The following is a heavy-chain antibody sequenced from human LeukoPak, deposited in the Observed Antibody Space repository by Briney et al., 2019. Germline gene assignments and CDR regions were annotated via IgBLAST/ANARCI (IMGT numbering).Heavy chain of an antibody. CDR2: ISADGGST. CDR3: PKVSGKFYF. J-gene: IGHJ4*02. V-gene: IGHV3-43*02. D-gene: IGHD3-9*01. CDR1: GLNFADSA. Sequence: GGSLRLSCVASGLNFADSAMHWVRQAPGKGLEWVSLISADGGSTFSADSVKGRFSISRDNSKNSLYLQMNSLRSEDTAMYYCPKVSGKFYFRGQGTLVAVSS.